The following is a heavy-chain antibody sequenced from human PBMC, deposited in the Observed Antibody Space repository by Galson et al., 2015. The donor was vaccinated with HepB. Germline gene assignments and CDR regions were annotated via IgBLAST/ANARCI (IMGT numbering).Heavy chain of an antibody. CDR1: GFAFSSYA. J-gene: IGHJ4*02. D-gene: IGHD2-15*01. V-gene: IGHV3-30*04. Sequence: SLRLSCAASGFAFSSYAMHWVRQAPGKGLEWVAVISYDGSNKYYADSVKGRFTISRDNSKNTLYLQMNSLRAEDTAVYYCAREYCSGGSCYGGPFDYWGQGTLVTVSS. CDR2: ISYDGSNK. CDR3: AREYCSGGSCYGGPFDY.